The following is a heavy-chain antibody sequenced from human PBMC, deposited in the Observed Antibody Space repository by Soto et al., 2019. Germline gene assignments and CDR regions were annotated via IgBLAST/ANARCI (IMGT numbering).Heavy chain of an antibody. CDR2: IIPIFGTA. J-gene: IGHJ5*02. D-gene: IGHD6-6*01. CDR3: AREYSSSSPWFDP. CDR1: GGTFSSYA. Sequence: GASVKVSCKASGGTFSSYAISWVRQAPGQGLEWMGGIIPIFGTANYAQKFQGRVTITADESTSTAYMELSSPRSEDTAVYYCAREYSSSSPWFDPWGQGTLVTVSS. V-gene: IGHV1-69*13.